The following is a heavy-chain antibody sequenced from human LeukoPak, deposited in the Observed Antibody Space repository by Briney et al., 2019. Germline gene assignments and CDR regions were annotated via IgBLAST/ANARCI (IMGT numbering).Heavy chain of an antibody. Sequence: SETLSLTCTVSGGSVSSYQWSWIRQPAGKGLEWIGRIYTSGSTNYNPSLKSRVTMSVDTSKNQFSLKLSYVTAADTAVYYCARVDVFGVVSSDYYYYYMDVWGKGTTVTVSS. J-gene: IGHJ6*03. CDR1: GGSVSSYQ. CDR2: IYTSGST. D-gene: IGHD3-3*01. V-gene: IGHV4-4*07. CDR3: ARVDVFGVVSSDYYYYYMDV.